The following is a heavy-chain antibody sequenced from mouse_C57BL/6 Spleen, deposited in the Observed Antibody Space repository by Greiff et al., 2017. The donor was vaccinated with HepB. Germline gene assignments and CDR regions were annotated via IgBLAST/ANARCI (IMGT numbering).Heavy chain of an antibody. Sequence: EVMLVESGGGLVKPGGSLKLSCAASGFTFSDYGMHWVRQAPEKGLEWVAYISSGSSTIYYAETVKGRFTISRDNAKNTLFLQMTSLRSEDTAMYYCARDWDWYFDVWGTGTTVTVSS. J-gene: IGHJ1*03. CDR3: ARDWDWYFDV. CDR1: GFTFSDYG. CDR2: ISSGSSTI. V-gene: IGHV5-17*01. D-gene: IGHD4-1*01.